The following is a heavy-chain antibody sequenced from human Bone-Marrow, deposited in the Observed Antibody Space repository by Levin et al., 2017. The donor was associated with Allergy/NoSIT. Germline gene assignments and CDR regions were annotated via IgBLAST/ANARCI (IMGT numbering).Heavy chain of an antibody. CDR3: ARHLTSPYSGILGS. D-gene: IGHD1-26*01. J-gene: IGHJ4*02. V-gene: IGHV4-59*08. Sequence: PSETLSLTCEVSGGSISSYYWSWIRQPPGNGLEWIGYIHYTGTTNYNPSLKSRVTISLDTSKNQFSLKLSSVTAADTALYYCARHLTSPYSGILGSWGRGTLVTVSS. CDR2: IHYTGTT. CDR1: GGSISSYY.